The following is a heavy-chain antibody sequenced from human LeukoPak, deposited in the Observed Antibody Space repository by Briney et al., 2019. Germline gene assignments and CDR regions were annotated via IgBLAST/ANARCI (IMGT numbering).Heavy chain of an antibody. CDR3: AKDDVPSNWGALGLFDY. J-gene: IGHJ4*02. Sequence: GGSLRLSCAASGFTFSSYAMSWVRQAPGKGLEWVSAISGSGGSTYYADSVKGRFTISRDNSKKTLCLQMNSLRAEDTAVYYCAKDDVPSNWGALGLFDYWGQGTLVTVSS. CDR1: GFTFSSYA. CDR2: ISGSGGST. V-gene: IGHV3-23*01. D-gene: IGHD7-27*01.